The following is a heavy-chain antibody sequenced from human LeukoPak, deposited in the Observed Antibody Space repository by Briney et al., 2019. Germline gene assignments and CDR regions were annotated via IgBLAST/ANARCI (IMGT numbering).Heavy chain of an antibody. J-gene: IGHJ3*01. CDR3: ARDFTKTASPDAFDF. V-gene: IGHV4-31*03. CDR1: GDSINNDGYH. D-gene: IGHD1-1*01. CDR2: IHNSGGT. Sequence: SQTLSLTCTVSGDSINNDGYHWTGIRQPPGKGLEWIGYIHNSGGTAYNPSLRSRVSISLDTSLNQFSLTLHSVTAADTAVYYCARDFTKTASPDAFDFWGQETLVAVSS.